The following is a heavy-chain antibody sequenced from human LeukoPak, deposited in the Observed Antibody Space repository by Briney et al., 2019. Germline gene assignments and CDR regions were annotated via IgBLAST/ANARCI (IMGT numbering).Heavy chain of an antibody. D-gene: IGHD6-19*01. Sequence: GGSLRLSCAASGFTFSSYSMNWVRQAPGKGLEWVSSISSSSSYIYYADSVKGRFTISRDNAKNSLYLQMNSLRAEDTAVYYCARASYIAVAGTAEGVDYWGQGTLVTVSS. CDR3: ARASYIAVAGTAEGVDY. V-gene: IGHV3-21*01. CDR1: GFTFSSYS. CDR2: ISSSSSYI. J-gene: IGHJ4*02.